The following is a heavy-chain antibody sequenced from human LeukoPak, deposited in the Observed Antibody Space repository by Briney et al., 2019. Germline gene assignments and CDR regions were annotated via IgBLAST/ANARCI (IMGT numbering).Heavy chain of an antibody. V-gene: IGHV3-23*01. J-gene: IGHJ3*02. Sequence: PGGSLRLSCAASGFTFSSYAMSWVRQAPGKGLEWVSAISGSGGSTYYADSVKGRFTISRDNSKNTLYLQMNSLRAEDTAVYYCAIPPWERWAAVALRRADAFDIWGQGTMVTVSS. CDR1: GFTFSSYA. CDR3: AIPPWERWAAVALRRADAFDI. D-gene: IGHD1-26*01. CDR2: ISGSGGST.